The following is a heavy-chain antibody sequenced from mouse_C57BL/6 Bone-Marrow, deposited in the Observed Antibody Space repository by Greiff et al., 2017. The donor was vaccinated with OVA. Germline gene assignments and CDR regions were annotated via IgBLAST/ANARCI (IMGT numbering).Heavy chain of an antibody. J-gene: IGHJ2*01. D-gene: IGHD1-1*01. CDR1: GFNIKDYY. Sequence: VQLKESGAELVRPGASVKLSCTASGFNIKDYYMHWVKQRPEQGLEWIGRIDPEDGDTEYAPKFQGKATMTADTSSNTAYLQLSSLTSEDTAVYYCTANYYGSSYFDYWGQGTTLTVSS. CDR3: TANYYGSSYFDY. CDR2: IDPEDGDT. V-gene: IGHV14-1*01.